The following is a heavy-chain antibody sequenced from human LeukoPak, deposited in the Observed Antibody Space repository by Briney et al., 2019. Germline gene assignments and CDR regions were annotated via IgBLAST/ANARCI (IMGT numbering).Heavy chain of an antibody. CDR1: GYTFTSYA. CDR2: INAGNGNT. CDR3: AREAAGDYYDSSGYYYRGAFDI. Sequence: GASVKVSCKASGYTFTSYAMHWVRQAPGQRLEWMGWINAGNGNTKYSQEFQGRVTITRDTSASTAYMELSSLRSEDMAVYYCAREAAGDYYDSSGYYYRGAFDIWGQGTMVTVSS. V-gene: IGHV1-3*03. D-gene: IGHD3-22*01. J-gene: IGHJ3*02.